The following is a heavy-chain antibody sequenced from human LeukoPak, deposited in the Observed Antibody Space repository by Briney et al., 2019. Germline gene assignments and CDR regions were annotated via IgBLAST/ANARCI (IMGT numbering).Heavy chain of an antibody. Sequence: GGSLRLSCAASGFVFSDYYMHWVRQAPGKGLVWVSHINGDGSNVNYADSVKGRFTISRDNAKNTLYLQMNSLRAEDTAVYYCARELGKYRRILGRDSQWLAVSGFDNWGQGILVTVSS. V-gene: IGHV3-74*01. D-gene: IGHD6-19*01. J-gene: IGHJ4*02. CDR1: GFVFSDYY. CDR3: ARELGKYRRILGRDSQWLAVSGFDN. CDR2: INGDGSNV.